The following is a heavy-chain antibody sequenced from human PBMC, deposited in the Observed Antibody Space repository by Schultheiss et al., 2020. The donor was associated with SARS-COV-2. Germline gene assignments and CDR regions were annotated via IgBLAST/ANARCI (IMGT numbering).Heavy chain of an antibody. CDR1: GGSFSGYY. J-gene: IGHJ6*02. D-gene: IGHD3-3*01. CDR3: ARTYYDFWSGPYGMDV. V-gene: IGHV4-34*01. Sequence: SETLSLTCAVYGGSFSGYYWSWIRQPPGKGLEWIGEINHRGRTNYNSSLKSRVTISVDTSKNQFSLKLSSVTAADTVVYYCARTYYDFWSGPYGMDVWGQGTTVTVSS. CDR2: INHRGRT.